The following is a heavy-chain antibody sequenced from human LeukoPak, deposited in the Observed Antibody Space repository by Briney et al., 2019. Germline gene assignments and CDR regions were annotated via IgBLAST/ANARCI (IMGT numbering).Heavy chain of an antibody. Sequence: ASVKVSCKASGYTFTGYYIHWVRQAPGQGLEWMGIINPSGGSTTYAQKFQGRVTLTRDTSTSTVHMELSSLRSEDTAVYYCARDPVRSYYDFWSGSRPTMDVWGKGTTVTVSS. V-gene: IGHV1-46*01. D-gene: IGHD3-3*01. CDR3: ARDPVRSYYDFWSGSRPTMDV. J-gene: IGHJ6*03. CDR1: GYTFTGYY. CDR2: INPSGGST.